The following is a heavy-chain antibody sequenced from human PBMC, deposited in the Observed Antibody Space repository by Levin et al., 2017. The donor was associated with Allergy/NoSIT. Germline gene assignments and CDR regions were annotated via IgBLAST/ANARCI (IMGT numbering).Heavy chain of an antibody. Sequence: GESLKISCAASGFTFRSYSMNWIRQAPGKGLEWVSSITSDDDGNYIYYADSVRGRFTISRDDAKNSLFLQMHSLRAEDSAVYYCAKGPRWVPLGCFDPWGQGTLVSVSS. D-gene: IGHD2-8*01. CDR2: ITSDDDGNYI. J-gene: IGHJ5*02. CDR1: GFTFRSYS. V-gene: IGHV3-21*01. CDR3: AKGPRWVPLGCFDP.